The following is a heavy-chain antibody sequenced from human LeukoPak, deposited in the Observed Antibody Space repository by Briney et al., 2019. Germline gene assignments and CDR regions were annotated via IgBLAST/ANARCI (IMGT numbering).Heavy chain of an antibody. V-gene: IGHV1-8*01. Sequence: ASVKVSCKASAYTFTSYDINWVRQATGQGLEWMGWMNPNSGNTGYAQRFQGRVTMTRDNSISTAYMEPSNLTSEDTAAYFCARVSGFERKDSFSYWGQGTLVTVSS. CDR1: AYTFTSYD. CDR2: MNPNSGNT. D-gene: IGHD5-12*01. J-gene: IGHJ4*02. CDR3: ARVSGFERKDSFSY.